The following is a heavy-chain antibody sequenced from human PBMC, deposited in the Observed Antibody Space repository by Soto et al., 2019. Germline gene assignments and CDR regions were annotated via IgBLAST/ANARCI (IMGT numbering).Heavy chain of an antibody. CDR2: IYFAANT. V-gene: IGHV4-39*01. J-gene: IGHJ4*02. CDR3: ARGIYYFDY. Sequence: HLQLQESGPGLVKPSETLSLTCTVSGGSISSDNSYWGWFRQPPGKGVEWIGNIYFAANTYYNASLGSRVTLSVDTSKNQFSLRLSAVTDAGTSVYYCARGIYYFDYWGRGTLVTVSS. CDR1: GGSISSDNSY. D-gene: IGHD3-3*01.